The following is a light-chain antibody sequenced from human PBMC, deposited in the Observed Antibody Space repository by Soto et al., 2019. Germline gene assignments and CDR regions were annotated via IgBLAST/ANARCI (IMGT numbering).Light chain of an antibody. J-gene: IGLJ1*01. CDR1: SSDVGGYDY. CDR2: EVN. V-gene: IGLV2-14*01. CDR3: SSYSISTAYL. Sequence: QSVLTQPASVCGSPGQSITISCTGTSSDVGGYDYVSWYQLHPGKAPKLMVFEVNNRPSGVSYRFSGSKSRNTASLTISGLQAEDEADYFCSSYSISTAYLFGAGTKVTV.